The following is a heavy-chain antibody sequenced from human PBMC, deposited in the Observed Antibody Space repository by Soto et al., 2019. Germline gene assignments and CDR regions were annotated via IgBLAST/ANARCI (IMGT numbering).Heavy chain of an antibody. D-gene: IGHD6-6*01. J-gene: IGHJ4*02. CDR2: ISYAGSNI. Sequence: VQLVESGGGVVQPGMSLRLSCAASGYTFRSYGMHWVRQAPGKGLEWVAVISYAGSNIYYADSVKGRFTISRDNSKNTLDLHLNSLRAEDTAVYYCARDSSEWGMAGRLDYWGQGTPVTVSS. V-gene: IGHV3-30*03. CDR1: GYTFRSYG. CDR3: ARDSSEWGMAGRLDY.